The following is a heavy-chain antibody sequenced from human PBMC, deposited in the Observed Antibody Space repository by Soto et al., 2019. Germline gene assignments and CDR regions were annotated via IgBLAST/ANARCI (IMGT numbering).Heavy chain of an antibody. CDR3: XXXXXXXXXXX. J-gene: IGHJ1*01. CDR1: GGSISTDDHY. CDR2: IYYTGST. Sequence: QVQLQESGPGLVKPSQTLSLTCTVSGGSISTDDHYWSWIRQPPGKGLEWIGYIYYTGSTHYNPSLKSRLFTSLDTSKNQFXLQLXSVXXXXXXXXXXXXXXXXXXXXXXXQXXXVTVSS. V-gene: IGHV4-30-4*01.